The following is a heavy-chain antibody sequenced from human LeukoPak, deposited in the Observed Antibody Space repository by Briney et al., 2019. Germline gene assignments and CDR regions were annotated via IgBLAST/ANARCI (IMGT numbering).Heavy chain of an antibody. CDR3: AELGITMIGGV. V-gene: IGHV3-30*02. D-gene: IGHD3-10*02. CDR2: IRNVGNDK. Sequence: PGGSLTLSCAASGFTFDCCGMHWVRQAPGKGLEWVAFIRNVGNDKYYADSVKGRFFISSDNSKNTLSLQMNSLRVEDTAVYYCAELGITMIGGVWGKGTTVTISS. J-gene: IGHJ6*04. CDR1: GFTFDCCG.